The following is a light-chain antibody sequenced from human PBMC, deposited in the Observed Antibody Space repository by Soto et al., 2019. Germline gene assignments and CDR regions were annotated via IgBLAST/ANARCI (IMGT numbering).Light chain of an antibody. V-gene: IGKV3-15*01. CDR3: QQYYSLPLT. CDR1: QSVSSN. CDR2: GAS. Sequence: EIVMTQSPATLSVSPGERATLSCRAGQSVSSNLAWYQKKPGQAPRLLIYGASTRATDIPARFSGSGSGTEFTLTISSMQAEDAAVYYCQQYYSLPLTFGPGTKVDI. J-gene: IGKJ3*01.